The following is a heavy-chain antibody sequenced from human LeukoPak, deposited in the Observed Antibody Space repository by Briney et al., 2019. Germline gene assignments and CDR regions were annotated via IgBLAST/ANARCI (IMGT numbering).Heavy chain of an antibody. CDR2: VFHNGNT. D-gene: IGHD1-26*01. J-gene: IGHJ6*02. CDR3: ARASSGSYPWDYYYGMDV. CDR1: GGSLSNTYYY. Sequence: SETLSLTCTVSGGSLSNTYYYWGWIRQPPGKGLEWLGSVFHNGNTYYNPSLKSRVTTSVDTSKSQFFLRLSSVTAADTAVYYCARASSGSYPWDYYYGMDVWGQGTTVTVSS. V-gene: IGHV4-39*07.